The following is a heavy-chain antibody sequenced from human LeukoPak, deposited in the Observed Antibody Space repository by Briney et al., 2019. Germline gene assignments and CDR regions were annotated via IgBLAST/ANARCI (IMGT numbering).Heavy chain of an antibody. D-gene: IGHD2-15*01. Sequence: PGGSLRLSCAASGFTFSSYAMHWVRQAPGKGLEYVSAISSNGGSTYYANSVKGRFTISRDNSKNTLYLQMNSLRAEDTAVYYCAKDPPSYCSGGSCYPFPFDYWGQGTLVTVSS. CDR1: GFTFSSYA. V-gene: IGHV3-64*01. CDR2: ISSNGGST. CDR3: AKDPPSYCSGGSCYPFPFDY. J-gene: IGHJ4*02.